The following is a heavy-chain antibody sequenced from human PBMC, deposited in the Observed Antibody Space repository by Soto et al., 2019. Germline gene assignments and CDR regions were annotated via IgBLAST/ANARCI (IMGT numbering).Heavy chain of an antibody. V-gene: IGHV3-7*01. CDR2: IKEDGSEK. D-gene: IGHD6-6*01. CDR1: GFTFSSYW. CDR3: ARGIAARPAPCDF. Sequence: ESGGGLVQPGGSLRLSCAASGFTFSSYWMSWVRQAPGKGLEWVANIKEDGSEKYHVDSVKGRFTISRDNAKNSLFLQMNSLRAEDTAVYYCARGIAARPAPCDFWGQGTLVTVSS. J-gene: IGHJ4*02.